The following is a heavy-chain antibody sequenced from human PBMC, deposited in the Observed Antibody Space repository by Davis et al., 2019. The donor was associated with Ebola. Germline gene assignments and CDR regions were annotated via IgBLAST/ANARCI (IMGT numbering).Heavy chain of an antibody. D-gene: IGHD6-13*01. CDR1: GFTFSDHY. Sequence: GESLKISCAASGFTFSDHYMDWVSQAPGKGLEWVGRTRNKANSYSTEYAASVRGRFIVSRDDAHNSLFLQMNSLKTEDTAVYYCARAGSSSWRDLDYWGQGTLVTVSS. CDR3: ARAGSSSWRDLDY. J-gene: IGHJ4*02. V-gene: IGHV3-72*01. CDR2: TRNKANSYST.